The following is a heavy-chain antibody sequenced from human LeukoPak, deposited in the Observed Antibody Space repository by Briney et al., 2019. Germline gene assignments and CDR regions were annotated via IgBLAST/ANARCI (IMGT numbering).Heavy chain of an antibody. CDR3: ARFIAAAIDYFDY. CDR2: INPNSGGT. CDR1: GYTFTGYY. D-gene: IGHD6-13*01. Sequence: ASAKVSCKASGYTFTGYYMHWVRQAPGQGLEWMGRINPNSGGTNYAQKFQGRVTMTRDTSISTAYMELSRLRSDDTAVYYCARFIAAAIDYFDYWGQGTLVTVSS. V-gene: IGHV1-2*06. J-gene: IGHJ4*02.